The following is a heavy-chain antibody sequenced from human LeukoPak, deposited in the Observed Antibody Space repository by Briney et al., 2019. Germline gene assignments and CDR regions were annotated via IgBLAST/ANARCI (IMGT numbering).Heavy chain of an antibody. CDR1: GGSISSSSYY. V-gene: IGHV4-39*01. Sequence: SETLSLTCTVSGGSISSSSYYWGWIRQPPGKGLEWIGSIYYSGSTYYNPSLKSRVTISVDTSKNQFSLKLSSVTAADTAVYYCARNRYVHGSGSYIASPYYFDYWGQGTLVTVSS. J-gene: IGHJ4*02. CDR2: IYYSGST. D-gene: IGHD3-10*01. CDR3: ARNRYVHGSGSYIASPYYFDY.